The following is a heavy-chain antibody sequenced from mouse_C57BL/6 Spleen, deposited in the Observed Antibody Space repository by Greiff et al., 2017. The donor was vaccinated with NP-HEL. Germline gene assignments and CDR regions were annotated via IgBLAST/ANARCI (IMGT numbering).Heavy chain of an antibody. D-gene: IGHD2-4*01. J-gene: IGHJ3*01. CDR3: APIYYDYSFAY. V-gene: IGHV1-85*01. CDR2: IYPRDGST. CDR1: GYTFTSYD. Sequence: VQLVESGPELVKPGASVKLSCKASGYTFTSYDINWVKQRPGQGLEWIGWIYPRDGSTKYNEKFKGKATLTVDTSSSTAYMELHSLTSEDSAVYFCAPIYYDYSFAYWGQGTLVTVSA.